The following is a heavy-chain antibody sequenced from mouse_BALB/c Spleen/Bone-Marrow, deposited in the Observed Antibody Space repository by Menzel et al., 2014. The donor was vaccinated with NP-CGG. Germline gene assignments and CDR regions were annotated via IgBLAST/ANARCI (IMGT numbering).Heavy chain of an antibody. D-gene: IGHD3-1*01. Sequence: EVNVVDSGGGLVQPGGSLKLSCAASGFTFSSYTMSWVRQTPEKRLEWVAYISNGGGSTSYPDTVKGRFTISRDNAKNTLYLQMSSLKSEDTAMYYCSRHVGNPYAMDYWGQGTSVAGSS. CDR3: SRHVGNPYAMDY. J-gene: IGHJ4*01. V-gene: IGHV5-12-2*01. CDR1: GFTFSSYT. CDR2: ISNGGGST.